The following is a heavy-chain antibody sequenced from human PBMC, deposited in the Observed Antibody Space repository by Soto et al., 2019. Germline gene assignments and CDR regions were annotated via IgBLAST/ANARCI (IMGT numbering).Heavy chain of an antibody. J-gene: IGHJ4*02. CDR2: ISYDGSNK. CDR1: RFTFSRYG. Sequence: QVQLMESGGGVVQPGRSLRLCFAASRFTFSRYGMHWVRQAPGQGLEWVAGISYDGSNKYYADSVKGRFTIARDNSKNELYLQMNSLRAEDTAVYYCASQGRLITMVRGVIIQWPYFDHWGQGTLVTVSS. CDR3: ASQGRLITMVRGVIIQWPYFDH. V-gene: IGHV3-30*03. D-gene: IGHD3-10*01.